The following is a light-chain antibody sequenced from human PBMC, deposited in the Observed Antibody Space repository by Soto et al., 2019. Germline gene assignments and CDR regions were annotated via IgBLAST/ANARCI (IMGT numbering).Light chain of an antibody. CDR1: QSVMSNY. J-gene: IGKJ1*01. CDR2: GAS. CDR3: QQFGASLTWT. V-gene: IGKV3-20*01. Sequence: VVLTQSQGSLSLSPGERATLSCRASQSVMSNYLSWYQQKPGQPPRLLIYGASSRATGIPDRFSGSGSGTDFTLTISRLEPEDFSVYYCQQFGASLTWTFARGTKVDIK.